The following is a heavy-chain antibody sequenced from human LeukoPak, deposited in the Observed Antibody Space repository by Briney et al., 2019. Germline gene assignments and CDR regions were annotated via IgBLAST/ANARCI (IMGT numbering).Heavy chain of an antibody. CDR3: GSVLLAVAGTRDDAFDI. CDR2: ISGSGGST. Sequence: PGGSLRLSCAASEFTVSDHYINWVRQAPGKGLEWVSAISGSGGSTYYADSVKGRFTISRDNSKNSLYLQMNSLRAEDTAVYYCGSVLLAVAGTRDDAFDIWGQGTMVTVSS. J-gene: IGHJ3*02. CDR1: EFTVSDHY. V-gene: IGHV3-23*01. D-gene: IGHD6-19*01.